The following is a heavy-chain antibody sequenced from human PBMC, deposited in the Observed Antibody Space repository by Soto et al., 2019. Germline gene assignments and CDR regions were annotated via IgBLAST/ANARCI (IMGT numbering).Heavy chain of an antibody. D-gene: IGHD3-16*02. Sequence: QVQLVQSGAEVKKPGSSVKVSCKASGGTFSSYAISWVRQAPGQGLEWMGGIIPIFGTANYAQKFQGRVTITADKSTSTAYMELSSLRSEDTAVYYCAVMITFGGFIAYSYGMDVWGQGTTVTVSS. CDR2: IIPIFGTA. CDR1: GGTFSSYA. V-gene: IGHV1-69*06. CDR3: AVMITFGGFIAYSYGMDV. J-gene: IGHJ6*02.